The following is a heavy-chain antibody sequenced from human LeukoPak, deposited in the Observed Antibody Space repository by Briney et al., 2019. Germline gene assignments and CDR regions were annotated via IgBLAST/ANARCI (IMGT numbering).Heavy chain of an antibody. CDR3: ARFEVVPAAMLDP. J-gene: IGHJ5*02. D-gene: IGHD2-2*01. Sequence: ASVKVSCEASGYTFTSYDINWVRQATGQGLEWMGWMNPNSGNTGYAQKFQGRVTMTRNTSISTAYMELSSLRSEDTAVYYCARFEVVPAAMLDPWGQGTLVTVSS. CDR1: GYTFTSYD. CDR2: MNPNSGNT. V-gene: IGHV1-8*01.